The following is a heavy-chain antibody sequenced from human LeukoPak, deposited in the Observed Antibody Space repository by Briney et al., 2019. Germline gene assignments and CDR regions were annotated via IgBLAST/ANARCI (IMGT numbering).Heavy chain of an antibody. D-gene: IGHD1-26*01. CDR1: GFTFSSYA. V-gene: IGHV3-64*01. Sequence: GGSLRLSCAASGFTFSSYAMHWARQAPGKVLEYVSAISSNGGSTYYANSVKGRFTISRDNSKNTLYLQMGSLRAEDMAVYYCARGMHGKLIDYWGQGTLVTVSS. J-gene: IGHJ4*02. CDR3: ARGMHGKLIDY. CDR2: ISSNGGST.